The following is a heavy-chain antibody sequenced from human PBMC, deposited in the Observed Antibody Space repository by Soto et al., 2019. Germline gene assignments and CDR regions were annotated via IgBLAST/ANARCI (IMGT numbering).Heavy chain of an antibody. CDR2: IYHSGST. D-gene: IGHD1-26*01. Sequence: QVQLQESGPGLVKPSGTLSLTCAVSGGSISSSNWWSWVRQPPGKGLEWIGEIYHSGSTNYNSSLKRRVHRSVDKSKNQFSLKLSSVTAADTAVYYCASYSGSYYDGLMIYPTYFDYWGQGTLVTVSS. CDR3: ASYSGSYYDGLMIYPTYFDY. J-gene: IGHJ4*02. V-gene: IGHV4-4*02. CDR1: GGSISSSNW.